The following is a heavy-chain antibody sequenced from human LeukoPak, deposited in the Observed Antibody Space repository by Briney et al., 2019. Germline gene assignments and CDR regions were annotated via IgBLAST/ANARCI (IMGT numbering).Heavy chain of an antibody. CDR1: GYNFTNYY. D-gene: IGHD2-15*01. CDR2: INPSSGST. Sequence: ASVKVSCKASGYNFTNYYIHWVRQAPGQGLEWMGIINPSSGSTSYAQKFQGRVTMTRDMSTSTVYMELSSLRSEDTAVYYCARPRGSTYCSGGSCYAYYYYMDVWGKGTTVTIS. V-gene: IGHV1-46*01. CDR3: ARPRGSTYCSGGSCYAYYYYMDV. J-gene: IGHJ6*03.